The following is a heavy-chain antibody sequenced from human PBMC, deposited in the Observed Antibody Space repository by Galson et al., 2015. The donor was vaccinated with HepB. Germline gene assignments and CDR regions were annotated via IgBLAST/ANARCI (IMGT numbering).Heavy chain of an antibody. V-gene: IGHV3-7*03. D-gene: IGHD4-23*01. CDR3: ARDDYGGNS. CDR1: GFTFSSYY. J-gene: IGHJ4*02. CDR2: IKKDGSEK. Sequence: SLRLSCAASGFTFSSYYMSWVRQAPGKGLEWVANIKKDGSEKYYVDSVKGRFTISRDNAKNSLYLQMNSLRAEDTAVYYCARDDYGGNSWGQGTLVTVSS.